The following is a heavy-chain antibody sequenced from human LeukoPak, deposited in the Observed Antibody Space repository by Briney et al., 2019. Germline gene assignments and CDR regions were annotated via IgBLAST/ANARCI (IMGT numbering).Heavy chain of an antibody. D-gene: IGHD3-22*01. CDR2: IIPIIGTA. CDR1: GGTFSSYA. Sequence: SVTVSCKASGGTFSSYAISWVRQAPGQGLEWMGGIIPIIGTANYAQKFQGRVTITADESTSTAYMELSSLRSEDTAVYYCASIPTNYYDSSGYYAPGNYWGQGTLVTVSS. V-gene: IGHV1-69*13. J-gene: IGHJ4*02. CDR3: ASIPTNYYDSSGYYAPGNY.